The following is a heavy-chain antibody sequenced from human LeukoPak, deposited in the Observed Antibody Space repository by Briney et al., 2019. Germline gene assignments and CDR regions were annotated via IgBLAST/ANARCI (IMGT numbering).Heavy chain of an antibody. CDR2: INPNSGGT. D-gene: IGHD3-22*01. J-gene: IGHJ4*02. V-gene: IGHV1-2*02. CDR3: ARALPTRYYYDSSGYLPFDY. CDR1: GYTLITEA. Sequence: GASVKVSCKASGYTLITEAMNWVRHAAGQGLEWMGWINPNSGGTNYAQKFQGRVTMTRDTSISTAYMELSRLRSDDTAVYYCARALPTRYYYDSSGYLPFDYWGQGTLVTVSS.